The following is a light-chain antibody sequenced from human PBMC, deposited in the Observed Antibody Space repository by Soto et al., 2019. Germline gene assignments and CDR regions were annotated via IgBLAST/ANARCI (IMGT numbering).Light chain of an antibody. J-gene: IGLJ1*01. V-gene: IGLV2-14*03. CDR2: DVS. Sequence: QSALTQPASVSGSPGQSITISCTGTSSDVGGYNYVSWYQHHPGKAPKLVIYDVSNRPSGLSNRFAGSKSGNTASLTLSGLQAEDEADYYCSSYTSSSTPFLFGTGTKLTVL. CDR1: SSDVGGYNY. CDR3: SSYTSSSTPFL.